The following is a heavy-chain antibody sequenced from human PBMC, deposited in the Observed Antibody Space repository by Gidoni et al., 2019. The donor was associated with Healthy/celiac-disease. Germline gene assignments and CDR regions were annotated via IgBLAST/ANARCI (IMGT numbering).Heavy chain of an antibody. CDR2: FGTA. J-gene: IGHJ6*02. V-gene: IGHV1-69*01. CDR3: ARDSGDCDGDYCWGMDV. Sequence: FGTANYAQKFQGRVTITADESTSTAYMELSSLRSEDTAVYYCARDSGDCDGDYCWGMDVWGQGTTVTVSS. D-gene: IGHD2-21*01.